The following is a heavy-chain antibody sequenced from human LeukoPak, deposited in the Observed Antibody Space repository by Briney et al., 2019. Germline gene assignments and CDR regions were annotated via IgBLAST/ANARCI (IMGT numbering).Heavy chain of an antibody. V-gene: IGHV1-46*01. CDR2: INPSGGST. Sequence: ASVKVSCKASGYTFTSYYMHWVRQAPGQGLEWMGIINPSGGSTSYAQKFQGRVTMTRDMSTSTVYMELSSLRSEDTAVYYCARDFVVVTAILSNYYYYYMDVWGKGTTVTVSS. CDR3: ARDFVVVTAILSNYYYYYMDV. CDR1: GYTFTSYY. D-gene: IGHD2-21*02. J-gene: IGHJ6*03.